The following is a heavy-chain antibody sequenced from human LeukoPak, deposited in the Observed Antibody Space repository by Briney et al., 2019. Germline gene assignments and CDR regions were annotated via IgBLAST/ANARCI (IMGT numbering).Heavy chain of an antibody. V-gene: IGHV3-9*01. CDR1: GFTFDNYA. J-gene: IGHJ1*01. Sequence: GGSLRLSCAASGFTFDNYAMNWVRQVPGKGLEWISLISWNSGTIGYADSVKGRFTISRGNANNFLYLQMNSLRAEDTALYYCARAYKDRSLAGKKEFFQHWGQGTLVTVSS. D-gene: IGHD6-19*01. CDR2: ISWNSGTI. CDR3: ARAYKDRSLAGKKEFFQH.